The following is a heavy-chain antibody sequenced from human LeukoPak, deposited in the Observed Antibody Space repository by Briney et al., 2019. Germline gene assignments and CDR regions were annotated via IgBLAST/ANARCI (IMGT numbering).Heavy chain of an antibody. CDR3: ARGLNDYVWGSYRYSFKYFDY. J-gene: IGHJ4*02. Sequence: SETLSLTCTVSGGSISSSSYYWGWIRQPPGKGLEWIGSIYYSGSTYYNPSLKSRVTISVDTSKNQFSLKLSSVTAADTAVYYCARGLNDYVWGSYRYSFKYFDYWGQGTLVTVSS. CDR2: IYYSGST. D-gene: IGHD3-16*02. V-gene: IGHV4-39*07. CDR1: GGSISSSSYY.